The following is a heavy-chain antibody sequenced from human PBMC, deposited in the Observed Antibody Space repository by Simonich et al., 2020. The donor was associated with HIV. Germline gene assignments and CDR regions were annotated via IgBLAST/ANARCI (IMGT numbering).Heavy chain of an antibody. CDR1: GFTFSSYS. CDR3: ARDGRKGSSTSCSDY. V-gene: IGHV3-21*01. Sequence: EVQLVESGGGLVKPGGSLRLSCAASGFTFSSYSMKWVRQAPGKGLEWVSSISSSSSYIYYADSVKGRFTISRDNAKNSLYLQMNSRRAEDTAVYYCARDGRKGSSTSCSDYWGQGTLVTVSS. CDR2: ISSSSSYI. J-gene: IGHJ4*02. D-gene: IGHD2-2*01.